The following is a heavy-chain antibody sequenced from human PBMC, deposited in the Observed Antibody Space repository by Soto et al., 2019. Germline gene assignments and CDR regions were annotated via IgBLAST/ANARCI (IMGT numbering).Heavy chain of an antibody. CDR3: ARESYDSFRQYGMDV. Sequence: SXKVSFKASGYTXNSYGISWVRQAPGQGLEWMGWISAYNGNTNYAQKLQVIVTITTDTSTSKAYMELRSLRSEDTSVYYCARESYDSFRQYGMDVWGQGTTGPVSS. V-gene: IGHV1-18*01. D-gene: IGHD3-3*01. J-gene: IGHJ6*02. CDR1: GYTXNSYG. CDR2: ISAYNGNT.